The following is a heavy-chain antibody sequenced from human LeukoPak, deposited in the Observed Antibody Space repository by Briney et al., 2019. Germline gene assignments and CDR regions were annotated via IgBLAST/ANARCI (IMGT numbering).Heavy chain of an antibody. V-gene: IGHV1-2*02. CDR3: ARVDYRSGWYQNYDAFDI. CDR1: GYTFTGYY. Sequence: ASVKVSCKASGYTFTGYYMHWLRQAPGQGLEWMGWINPNSGATNYAQKFQGRVTMTRDTSISTAYMELSRLRSDDTAVYYCARVDYRSGWYQNYDAFDIWGQGTMVTVSS. J-gene: IGHJ3*02. D-gene: IGHD6-19*01. CDR2: INPNSGAT.